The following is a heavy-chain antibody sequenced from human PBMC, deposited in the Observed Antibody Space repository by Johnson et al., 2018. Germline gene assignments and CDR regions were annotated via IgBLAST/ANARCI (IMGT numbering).Heavy chain of an antibody. CDR2: IYYTGTT. CDR1: HGSISSYY. CDR3: ARDLARNWIGSGLGH. Sequence: QVRLQESGPGLVKPSETLSLTRTMSHGSISSYYWNWIRQPPGKGLEWIGNIYYTGTTDFNPSRKSRVSMSVDTSQNQVSLKVTSVHAADTAVYFCARDLARNWIGSGLGHWGQGILVTVSS. D-gene: IGHD1-1*01. J-gene: IGHJ4*02. V-gene: IGHV4-59*01.